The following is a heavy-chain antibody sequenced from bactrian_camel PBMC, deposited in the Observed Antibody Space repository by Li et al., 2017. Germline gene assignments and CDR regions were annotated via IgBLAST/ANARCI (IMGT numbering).Heavy chain of an antibody. J-gene: IGHJ4*01. V-gene: IGHV3S40*01. Sequence: VQLVESGGGLVQPGGSLRLSCAAPGFKFSTTAMAWVRQAPGKGLQWVSGIGHYALGSSTYYADSVKGRFTISRDDAKNTVYLQLNSLKTEDTARYFCAKGTYSSEYLPDLKSQGTQVTVS. D-gene: IGHD2*01. CDR1: GFKFSTTA. CDR2: IGHYALGSST.